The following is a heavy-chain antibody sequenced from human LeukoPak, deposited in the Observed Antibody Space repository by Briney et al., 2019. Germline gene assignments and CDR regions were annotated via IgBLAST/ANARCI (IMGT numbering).Heavy chain of an antibody. Sequence: GGSLRLSCAASGFTFSSYGMHWVRQAPGKGLEWVAVISYDGSNKYYADSVKGRFTISRDNSKNTLFLQMNSLTAEDTAVYYCAKDHVGTWSDGDYWGQGTLVTVSS. J-gene: IGHJ4*02. CDR2: ISYDGSNK. V-gene: IGHV3-30*18. D-gene: IGHD6-13*01. CDR1: GFTFSSYG. CDR3: AKDHVGTWSDGDY.